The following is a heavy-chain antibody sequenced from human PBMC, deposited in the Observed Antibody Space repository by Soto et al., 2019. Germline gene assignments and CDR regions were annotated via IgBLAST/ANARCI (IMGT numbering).Heavy chain of an antibody. J-gene: IGHJ5*02. Sequence: SVEVSCKASGYSFPSYGISWVQQAPGQRLEWMGWISAYNGNTNYAQKFQGRVTITADESTSTAYMELSSLRSEDTAVYYCARDGAPGYCISTSCYPLSNWFGPWGQGTLVTVSS. CDR2: ISAYNGNT. CDR1: GYSFPSYG. V-gene: IGHV1-18*01. D-gene: IGHD2-2*03. CDR3: ARDGAPGYCISTSCYPLSNWFGP.